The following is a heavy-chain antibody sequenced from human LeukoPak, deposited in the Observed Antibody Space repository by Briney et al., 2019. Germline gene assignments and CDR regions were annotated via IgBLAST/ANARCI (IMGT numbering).Heavy chain of an antibody. CDR3: ARDWRQDNAFDL. J-gene: IGHJ3*01. CDR2: IIQDGSEE. CDR1: EFTFSGHQ. D-gene: IGHD2-15*01. Sequence: PGGSLRLSCAASEFTFSGHQMSWVRQAPGKGPEWVAKIIQDGSEENYLDSVKGRFIISRDNGKNSLYLEMNSLRVEDTAVYYCARDWRQDNAFDLWGRGTMVTVSS. V-gene: IGHV3-7*01.